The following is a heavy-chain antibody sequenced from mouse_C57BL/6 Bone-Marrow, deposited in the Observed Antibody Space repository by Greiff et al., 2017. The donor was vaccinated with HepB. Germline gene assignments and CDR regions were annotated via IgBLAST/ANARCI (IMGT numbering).Heavy chain of an antibody. V-gene: IGHV1-78*01. CDR1: GYTFTDHT. CDR2: IYPRDGSS. D-gene: IGHD2-12*01. CDR3: GRRTTGGYFDV. Sequence: VQLQQSDAELVKPGASVKISCKVSGYTFTDHTIHWMKQRPEQGLEWIGYIYPRDGSSRYNEKFKGKATLTEDKSSSTAYMQLNSLTSEDSAVFGCGRRTTGGYFDVWGTGTTVSVSS. J-gene: IGHJ1*03.